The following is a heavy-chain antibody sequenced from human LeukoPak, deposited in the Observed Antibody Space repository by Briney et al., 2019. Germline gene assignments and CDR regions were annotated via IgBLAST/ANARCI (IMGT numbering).Heavy chain of an antibody. CDR1: GFTFSSYA. Sequence: GGSLRLSCAASGFTFSSYAMSWVRQAPGKGLGWVSGISDSGGSTYYADSVKGRFTISRDNSKNTLYLQMNSLRAEDTAVYYCARVMGDSSGYYQIGFDYWGQGTLVTVSS. D-gene: IGHD3-22*01. V-gene: IGHV3-23*01. CDR2: ISDSGGST. J-gene: IGHJ4*02. CDR3: ARVMGDSSGYYQIGFDY.